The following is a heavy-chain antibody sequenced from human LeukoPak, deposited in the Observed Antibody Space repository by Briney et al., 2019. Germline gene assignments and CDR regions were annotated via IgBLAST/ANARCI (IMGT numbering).Heavy chain of an antibody. CDR2: ISGSGGST. V-gene: IGHV3-23*01. CDR1: GFTFSSYA. CDR3: ARDPLVAVAGTYYYYMDV. Sequence: GGSLRLSCAASGFTFSSYAMSWVRQAPGKGLEWVSAISGSGGSTYYADSVKGRFTISRDNSKNTLYLQMNSLRAEDTAVYYCARDPLVAVAGTYYYYMDVWGKGTTVTVSS. D-gene: IGHD6-19*01. J-gene: IGHJ6*03.